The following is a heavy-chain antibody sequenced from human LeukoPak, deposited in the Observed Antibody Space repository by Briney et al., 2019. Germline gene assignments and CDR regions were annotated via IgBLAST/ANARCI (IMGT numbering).Heavy chain of an antibody. V-gene: IGHV1-8*02. CDR1: GYTFTGYY. J-gene: IGHJ5*02. Sequence: ASVKVSCKASGYTFTGYYMHWVRQAPGQGLEWMGWINPNSGRAGCVQKFQGRVNITRDTSISTAYMELSSLRSEDTAVYYCVRVYHDGSFESGNWFDPWGQGTLVTVSS. CDR3: VRVYHDGSFESGNWFDP. CDR2: INPNSGRA. D-gene: IGHD3-22*01.